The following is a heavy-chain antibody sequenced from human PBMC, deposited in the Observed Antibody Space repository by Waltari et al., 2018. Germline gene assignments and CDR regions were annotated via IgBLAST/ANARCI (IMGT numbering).Heavy chain of an antibody. Sequence: QLQLQESGPGLVKPSETLSLTCTVSGGSISSSSYYWGWIHQPPGKGLEWIGSIYYSGRTAYHPALKSRVTISVDTSKNQFALKRSSVTAADTAVYYCARGNRDWFDPWGQGTLVTVSS. J-gene: IGHJ5*02. CDR2: IYYSGRT. CDR3: ARGNRDWFDP. CDR1: GGSISSSSYY. V-gene: IGHV4-39*07.